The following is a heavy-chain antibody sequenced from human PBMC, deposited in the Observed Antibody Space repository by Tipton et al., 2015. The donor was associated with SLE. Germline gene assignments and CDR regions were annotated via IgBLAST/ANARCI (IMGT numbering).Heavy chain of an antibody. D-gene: IGHD6-13*01. CDR1: GYSINSGYF. Sequence: TLSLTCAVSGYSINSGYFWGWIRQPPGKGLEWIGSIYHSGSTYYNPSLKSRVTISVDTSKNQFSLKLSSVTAADTAAYYCARGGSSWPYYMDVWGKGTTVTVSS. J-gene: IGHJ6*03. CDR2: IYHSGST. CDR3: ARGGSSWPYYMDV. V-gene: IGHV4-38-2*01.